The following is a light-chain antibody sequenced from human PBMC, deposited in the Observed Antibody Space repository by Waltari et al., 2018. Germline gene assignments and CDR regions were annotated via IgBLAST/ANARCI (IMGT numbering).Light chain of an antibody. CDR2: DVS. V-gene: IGLV2-14*01. CDR1: SSDVGFYNY. J-gene: IGLJ3*02. Sequence: QSALTQPASVSGSPGQSITISCTGTSSDVGFYNYVSWYQQHPGKAPKLMIYDVSERPSGVPNRFSGSKSGNTASLTISGLQTGDEADYYCGTWDSSLSVLVFGGGTKLTVL. CDR3: GTWDSSLSVLV.